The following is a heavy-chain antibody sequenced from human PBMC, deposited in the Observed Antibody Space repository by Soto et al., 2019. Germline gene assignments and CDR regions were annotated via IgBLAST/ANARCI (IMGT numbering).Heavy chain of an antibody. V-gene: IGHV2-5*02. D-gene: IGHD2-21*02. CDR3: AHGDPAGDFDY. CDR2: IYWDDDK. CDR1: GFSLSTSGVG. Sequence: QITLKESGPTLVKPTQTLTLTCTFSGFSLSTSGVGVGWIRQPPGKALEWLAPIYWDDDKRYCPSLKSRLTNTTSTTKLQVVLTMTYMDHVDTATYSYAHGDPAGDFDYWGQGTLVTVSS. J-gene: IGHJ4*02.